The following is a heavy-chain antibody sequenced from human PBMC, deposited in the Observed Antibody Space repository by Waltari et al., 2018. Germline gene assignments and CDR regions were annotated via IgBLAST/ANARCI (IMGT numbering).Heavy chain of an antibody. CDR2: IYPCDSVT. V-gene: IGHV5-51*01. D-gene: IGHD3-9*01. CDR3: ARGYYDILTGYPSYFDY. Sequence: EVQLVQSGAEVKKPGESLKIYCKGSGYSFTSYWIGWVRQMPGKGLEWMGIIYPCDSVTRYSSSFHGQVTISADKSISTAYLQWSSLMASDTAMYYCARGYYDILTGYPSYFDYWGQGTLVTVSS. CDR1: GYSFTSYW. J-gene: IGHJ4*02.